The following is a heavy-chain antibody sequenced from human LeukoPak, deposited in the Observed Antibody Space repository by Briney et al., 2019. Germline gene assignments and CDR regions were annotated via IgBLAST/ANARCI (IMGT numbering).Heavy chain of an antibody. CDR2: IDYSGSI. J-gene: IGHJ3*02. Sequence: PSETLSLTCTVSGYSLSSGYYRGWTRQPPGEGLEWIRNIDYSGSINYDASVKSRVTLSVDNSKNQLSLKLNCVSAEDTAMYYCARSLGWLQSFVPDAFDIWGQGTMVTVS. V-gene: IGHV4-61*01. D-gene: IGHD5-24*01. CDR1: GYSLSSGYY. CDR3: ARSLGWLQSFVPDAFDI.